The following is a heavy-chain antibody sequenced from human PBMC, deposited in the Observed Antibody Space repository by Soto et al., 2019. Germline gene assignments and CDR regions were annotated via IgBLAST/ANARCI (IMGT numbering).Heavy chain of an antibody. Sequence: QVKLVQSGTEVKKPGASMKVSCKSSGYRVATSGVSWVRQAPGQGHEWLGWISAYNGNTNHDQKLQDRIIMTTDTSTSTDYLELRRLRSDDTAVYYCERSGQYYDSSGYADWCQGTLVTV. D-gene: IGHD3-22*01. CDR2: ISAYNGNT. J-gene: IGHJ4*02. CDR3: ERSGQYYDSSGYAD. CDR1: GYRVATSG. V-gene: IGHV1-18*01.